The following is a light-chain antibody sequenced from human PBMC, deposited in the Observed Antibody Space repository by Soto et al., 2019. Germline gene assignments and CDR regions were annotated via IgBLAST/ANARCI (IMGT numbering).Light chain of an antibody. J-gene: IGKJ4*01. CDR2: EIS. V-gene: IGKV2D-29*01. CDR1: QSLLNTDGKNY. Sequence: DIEMTQTPLSLSVTPGQTASVSCKSSQSLLNTDGKNYLFWYLQKPRQPPQLLIYEISNRFSGVPDRCSGSGSGTDFTLKISRVEPEDVGVYYCMQSVDIPLPFGGGTKVEIK. CDR3: MQSVDIPLP.